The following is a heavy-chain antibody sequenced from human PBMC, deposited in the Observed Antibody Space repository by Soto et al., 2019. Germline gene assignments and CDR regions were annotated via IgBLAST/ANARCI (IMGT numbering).Heavy chain of an antibody. CDR2: IYYSGST. CDR1: GGSISIGGYY. CDR3: ARDPAVRITIFGVVTNGMDV. V-gene: IGHV4-31*02. D-gene: IGHD3-3*01. Sequence: SETLSLTCTVSGGSISIGGYYWSCIRQHPGKGLEWIGYIYYSGSTYYNPSLKSRVTISVDTSKNQFSLKLSSVTAADTAVYYCARDPAVRITIFGVVTNGMDVWGQGTTVTSP. J-gene: IGHJ6*02.